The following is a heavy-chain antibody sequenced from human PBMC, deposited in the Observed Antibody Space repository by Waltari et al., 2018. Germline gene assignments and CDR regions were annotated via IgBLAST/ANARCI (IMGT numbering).Heavy chain of an antibody. CDR2: ISSSGSTI. D-gene: IGHD6-19*01. J-gene: IGHJ6*03. CDR3: ARVAGPVQWLVTRYYYMDV. CDR1: GLTFSSYE. V-gene: IGHV3-48*03. Sequence: EVQLVESGGGLVQPGGSLRLSCAASGLTFSSYEMNWVRQAPGKGLEWVSYISSSGSTIYYADSVKGRFTISRDNAKNSLYLQMNSLRAEDTAVYYCARVAGPVQWLVTRYYYMDVWGKGTTVTVSS.